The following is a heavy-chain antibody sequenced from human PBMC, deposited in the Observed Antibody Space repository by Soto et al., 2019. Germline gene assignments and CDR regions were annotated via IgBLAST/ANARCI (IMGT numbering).Heavy chain of an antibody. CDR3: ARVVGALGHWFDP. CDR2: ISAYNYNT. CDR1: GYTFTSYG. D-gene: IGHD1-26*01. J-gene: IGHJ5*02. V-gene: IGHV1-18*01. Sequence: QVQLVQSGAEVKKPGASVKVSCKASGYTFTSYGLSWVRQAPGQGLEWMGRISAYNYNTNYAQKLQGRVTMTTDTSKRKAYMELRRLRSDDTAVYYCARVVGALGHWFDPWGQGTLVTVSS.